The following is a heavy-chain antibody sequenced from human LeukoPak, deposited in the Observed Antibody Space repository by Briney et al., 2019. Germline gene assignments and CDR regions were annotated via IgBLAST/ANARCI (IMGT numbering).Heavy chain of an antibody. D-gene: IGHD1-26*01. Sequence: GGSLRLSCAASGFIFSSYGMSWVRQAPGKGLEWISAITGSGGTTYYADSVEGRFTISRDNSKNTLYLQVNSLRAEDTAVYYCARDRMGAILYLDSWGQGTLVTVSS. CDR1: GFIFSSYG. CDR2: ITGSGGTT. CDR3: ARDRMGAILYLDS. J-gene: IGHJ4*02. V-gene: IGHV3-23*01.